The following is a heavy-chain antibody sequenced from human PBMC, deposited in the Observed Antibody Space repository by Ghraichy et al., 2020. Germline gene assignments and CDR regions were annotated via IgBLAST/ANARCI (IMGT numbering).Heavy chain of an antibody. CDR3: ARASMVVRFYYYNGMDV. Sequence: GGSLRLSCVGSGFALSGFGMNLVRQSPGKGLEWVSYSSSSGRSTFYADSVKGRFTISRDNAKNSLSLQMNSLRDEDTAVYYCARASMVVRFYYYNGMDVWGQGTTVTVSS. CDR2: SSSSGRST. V-gene: IGHV3-48*02. J-gene: IGHJ6*02. D-gene: IGHD2-15*01. CDR1: GFALSGFG.